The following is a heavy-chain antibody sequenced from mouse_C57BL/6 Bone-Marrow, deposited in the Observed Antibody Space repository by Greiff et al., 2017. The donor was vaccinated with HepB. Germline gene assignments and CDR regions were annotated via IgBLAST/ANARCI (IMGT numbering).Heavy chain of an antibody. D-gene: IGHD3-1*01. Sequence: DVKLVESGGGLVQPGGSLKLSCAASGFTFSDYYMYWVRQTPEKRLEWVAYISNGGGSTYYPDTVKGRFTISRDNAKNTLYLQMSRLKSEDTAMYYCARQIYPNSAWFAYWGQGTLVTVSA. CDR3: ARQIYPNSAWFAY. V-gene: IGHV5-12*01. CDR1: GFTFSDYY. CDR2: ISNGGGST. J-gene: IGHJ3*01.